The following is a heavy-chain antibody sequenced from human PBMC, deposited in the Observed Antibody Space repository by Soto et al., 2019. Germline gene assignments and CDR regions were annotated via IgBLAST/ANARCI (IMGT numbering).Heavy chain of an antibody. D-gene: IGHD6-19*01. CDR1: GGSISSYY. V-gene: IGHV4-59*01. J-gene: IGHJ4*02. CDR2: FYYSGST. Sequence: QVQLQESGPGLVKPSETLSLTCTVSGGSISSYYWSWIRQPPGKGLEWIGCFYYSGSTNYNPSLKSRVTISVDTSKKQFSLKLSSVTAAAAAVYYCARGGWKLFDYWGQGTLVTVSS. CDR3: ARGGWKLFDY.